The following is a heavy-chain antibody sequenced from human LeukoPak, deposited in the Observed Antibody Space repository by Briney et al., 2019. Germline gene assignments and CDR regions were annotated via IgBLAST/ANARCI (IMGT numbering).Heavy chain of an antibody. J-gene: IGHJ4*02. D-gene: IGHD3-9*01. CDR2: ISPLLGAS. V-gene: IGHV1-69*13. Sequence: SVKVPCKASGGTFSDYVISWVRQAPGQGLNWMGGISPLLGASKHTQNFHDRVTITADESTTTAYMELSDLRSADTAVYYCATYDVLTGFEYWGQGTLVTVSS. CDR1: GGTFSDYV. CDR3: ATYDVLTGFEY.